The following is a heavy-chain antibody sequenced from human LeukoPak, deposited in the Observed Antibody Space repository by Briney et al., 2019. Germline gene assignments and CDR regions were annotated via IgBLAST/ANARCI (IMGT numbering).Heavy chain of an antibody. CDR1: GDFISSGDYY. Sequence: PSQTLSLTCTVSGDFISSGDYYWSWIRRPPGKGLEWIGYTYYSGSIYYNPSLKSRVTISVDTSKNQFSLKLSSVTAADTAVYYCARGRRYYDSSGSPWGQGTLVTVSS. D-gene: IGHD3-22*01. CDR2: TYYSGSI. J-gene: IGHJ5*02. V-gene: IGHV4-30-4*01. CDR3: ARGRRYYDSSGSP.